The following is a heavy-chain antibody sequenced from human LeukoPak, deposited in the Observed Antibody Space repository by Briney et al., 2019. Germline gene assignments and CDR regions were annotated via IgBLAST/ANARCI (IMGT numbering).Heavy chain of an antibody. CDR2: IYYTGST. CDR1: GASISPYY. J-gene: IGHJ6*02. V-gene: IGHV4-59*01. CDR3: ARGGKGGNWGKYYYYYGMDV. Sequence: SETLSLTCTVSGASISPYYWSWIRQPPGKGLEWVGYIYYTGSTNYNPSLKSRVTISVDTSKNQFSLKLSSVTAADTAVYYCARGGKGGNWGKYYYYYGMDVWGQGTTVTVSS. D-gene: IGHD7-27*01.